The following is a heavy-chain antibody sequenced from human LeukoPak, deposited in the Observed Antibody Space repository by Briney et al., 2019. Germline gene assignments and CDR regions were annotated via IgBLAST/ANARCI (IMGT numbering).Heavy chain of an antibody. CDR1: GFTFSSYW. CDR3: ARDPSSLRDSFDY. J-gene: IGHJ4*02. CDR2: IKQDGSEK. V-gene: IGHV3-7*01. Sequence: GVLRLSCAASGFTFSSYWMNWVRQAPGKGLEWVANIKQDGSEKYYVDSVKGRFTISRDNAKNSLYLQMNSLRAEDTAAYYCARDPSSLRDSFDYWGQGTLVTVSS.